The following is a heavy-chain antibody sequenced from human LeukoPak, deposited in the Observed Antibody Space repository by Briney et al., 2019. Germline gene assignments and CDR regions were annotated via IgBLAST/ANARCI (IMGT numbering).Heavy chain of an antibody. CDR1: GGSISTISYY. J-gene: IGHJ5*02. V-gene: IGHV4-39*01. CDR2: IHYSGSN. Sequence: KPSETLCLTCAVSGGSISTISYYWGWIRQPPGKGLEWIGSIHYSGSNYYNPSLKSRVTISVDTSKNHFSLKVTSVTAADTAVYYCARHPSGRQWLGGGNWFGPWGQGILVTVSS. D-gene: IGHD6-19*01. CDR3: ARHPSGRQWLGGGNWFGP.